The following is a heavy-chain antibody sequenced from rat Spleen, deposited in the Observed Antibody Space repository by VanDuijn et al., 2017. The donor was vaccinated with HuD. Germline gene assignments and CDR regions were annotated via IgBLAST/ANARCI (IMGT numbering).Heavy chain of an antibody. D-gene: IGHD1-3*01. CDR3: ARVYGSYVRYFDY. CDR1: GFSLTSYN. CDR2: MWSGGST. J-gene: IGHJ2*01. Sequence: QVQLKESGPGLVQPSQTLSLTCTVSGFSLTSYNVHWVRQPPGKGLEWMGVMWSGGSTDYNSLLKSRLSISRDISKSQVFLKMNSLQTEDTATYYCARVYGSYVRYFDYWGQGVMVTVSS. V-gene: IGHV2-45*01.